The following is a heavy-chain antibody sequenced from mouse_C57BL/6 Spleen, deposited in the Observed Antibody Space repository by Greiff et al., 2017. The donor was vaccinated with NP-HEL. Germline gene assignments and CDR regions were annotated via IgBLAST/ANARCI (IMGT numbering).Heavy chain of an antibody. Sequence: QVHVEQSGAELVRPGASVKLSCKASGYTFTDYYINWVKQRPGQGLEWIARIYPGSGNTYYNEKFKGKATLTADKSSSTAYMQLSSLTSEDSAVYFCARSGDGYYPAWFAYWGQGTLVTVSA. CDR3: ARSGDGYYPAWFAY. CDR2: IYPGSGNT. J-gene: IGHJ3*01. D-gene: IGHD2-3*01. CDR1: GYTFTDYY. V-gene: IGHV1-76*01.